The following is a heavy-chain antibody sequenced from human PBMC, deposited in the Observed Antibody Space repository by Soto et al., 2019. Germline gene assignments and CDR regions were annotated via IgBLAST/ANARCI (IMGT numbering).Heavy chain of an antibody. CDR2: IIGSGGRK. CDR3: AKVISARIYYYAMDV. D-gene: IGHD3-22*01. J-gene: IGHJ6*02. CDR1: GFTFSSYA. V-gene: IGHV3-23*01. Sequence: GGSLRLSCAASGFTFSSYAMTWVRQAPGKGLEWVSSIIGSGGRKYYADSVKGRFTISRDTSENTLHLQMNSLRAEDTATYYCAKVISARIYYYAMDVWGQGTTVTVSS.